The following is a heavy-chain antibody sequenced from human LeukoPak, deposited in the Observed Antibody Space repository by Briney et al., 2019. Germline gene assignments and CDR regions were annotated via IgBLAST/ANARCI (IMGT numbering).Heavy chain of an antibody. CDR2: IYYSGST. CDR1: GGSISSSSYY. Sequence: SDTLSLTCTVSGGSISSSSYYWGWIRQPPGKGLEWIGSIYYSGSTYYNPSLKSRVTISVDTSKNQFSLKLSSVTAADTAVYYCARRSEQLVGEYYYYYYYMDVWGKGTTVTVSS. J-gene: IGHJ6*03. CDR3: ARRSEQLVGEYYYYYYYMDV. V-gene: IGHV4-39*01. D-gene: IGHD6-6*01.